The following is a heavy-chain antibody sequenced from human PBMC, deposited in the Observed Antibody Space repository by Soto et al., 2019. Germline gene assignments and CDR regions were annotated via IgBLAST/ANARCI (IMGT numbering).Heavy chain of an antibody. Sequence: PSETLSLTCNVSGGSINSVCYYWSWIRQHPGKGLEWIGYIYYSGSTYYNPSLKSRVTISIDTSKNHFSLSLSSVTAADTAVYYCASQDGYSLPFNYWGLGTLVTVSS. D-gene: IGHD5-18*01. CDR2: IYYSGST. V-gene: IGHV4-31*03. CDR3: ASQDGYSLPFNY. J-gene: IGHJ4*02. CDR1: GGSINSVCYY.